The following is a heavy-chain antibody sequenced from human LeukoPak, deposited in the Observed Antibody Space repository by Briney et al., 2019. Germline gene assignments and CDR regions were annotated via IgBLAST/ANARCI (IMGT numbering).Heavy chain of an antibody. J-gene: IGHJ4*02. D-gene: IGHD6-19*01. Sequence: PSETLSLTCTVSGGSISSYYWSWIRQPPGKGLEWIGEINHSGSTNYNPSLKSRVTISVDTSKNQFSLKLSSVTAADTAVYYCARGRVAVAGRIDCWGQGTLVTVSS. V-gene: IGHV4-34*01. CDR3: ARGRVAVAGRIDC. CDR1: GGSISSYY. CDR2: INHSGST.